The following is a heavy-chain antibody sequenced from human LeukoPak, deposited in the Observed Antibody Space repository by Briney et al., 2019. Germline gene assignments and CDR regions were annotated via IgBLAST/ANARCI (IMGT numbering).Heavy chain of an antibody. V-gene: IGHV3-23*01. J-gene: IGHJ4*02. D-gene: IGHD6-19*01. Sequence: PGGSLRLSCAASGFTFSSYAVSWVRQAPGKGLEWVSASSAGGGSTYYADSVKGRFTISRDNSKNTLYLQMNSLRAEDTAVYYCAKDRASGWSTNFFDYWGQGTLVTVSS. CDR3: AKDRASGWSTNFFDY. CDR1: GFTFSSYA. CDR2: SSAGGGST.